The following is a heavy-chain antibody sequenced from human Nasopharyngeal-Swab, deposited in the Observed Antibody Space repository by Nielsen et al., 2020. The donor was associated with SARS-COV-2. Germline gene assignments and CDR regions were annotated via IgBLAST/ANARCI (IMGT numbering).Heavy chain of an antibody. V-gene: IGHV4-4*07. Sequence: SETLSLTCTVSGGSISNYYWSWIRQPAGKGLEWIGRIYTSGSTNYNPSLKSRVTMSVDTSKNQFSLKLSSVTAADTAVYYCARVITMVRGVIIRHYGMDVWGQGTTVTVSS. CDR1: GGSISNYY. CDR2: IYTSGST. D-gene: IGHD3-10*01. CDR3: ARVITMVRGVIIRHYGMDV. J-gene: IGHJ6*02.